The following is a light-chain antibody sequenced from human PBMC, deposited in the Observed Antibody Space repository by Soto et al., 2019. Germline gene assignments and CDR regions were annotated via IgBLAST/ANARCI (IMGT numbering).Light chain of an antibody. Sequence: EMVLTQSPGTLSLSPGERATLSCSASQSVSNYYLAWYQQKPGQAPRLLIYGASNRATGIPDRFSGSGSGTDFTLTITSLQSGDFAVYYCQQYNNWPPITFGQGTRLENK. CDR2: GAS. J-gene: IGKJ5*01. CDR1: QSVSNY. V-gene: IGKV3D-15*01. CDR3: QQYNNWPPIT.